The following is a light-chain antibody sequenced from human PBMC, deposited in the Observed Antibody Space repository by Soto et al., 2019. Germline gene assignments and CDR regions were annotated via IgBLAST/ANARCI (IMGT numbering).Light chain of an antibody. CDR3: QQYGSSSFT. CDR1: QSVSSSY. CDR2: ATS. J-gene: IGKJ2*01. Sequence: EIVLTQSPGTLSLSSGERATLSCRASQSVSSSYLAWYQQKPGQAPRLLVYATSSRATGIPDRFSGSGTGTDFTLTISRLEHEDCAVYYCQQYGSSSFTFGQGTKLEIK. V-gene: IGKV3-20*01.